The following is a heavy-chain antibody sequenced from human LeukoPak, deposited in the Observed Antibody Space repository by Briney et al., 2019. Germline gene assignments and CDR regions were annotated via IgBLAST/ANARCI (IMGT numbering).Heavy chain of an antibody. CDR2: VHYSGST. Sequence: SETLSLTCTVYGYSISSYYWNWIWQPPGKGLEWIGYVHYSGSTKYNPSLKSRVTISVDTSKNQFSLKLSSVIAADTAVYYCARWYSSGWAFDYWGQGTLVTVSS. V-gene: IGHV4-59*08. CDR3: ARWYSSGWAFDY. J-gene: IGHJ4*02. CDR1: GYSISSYY. D-gene: IGHD6-19*01.